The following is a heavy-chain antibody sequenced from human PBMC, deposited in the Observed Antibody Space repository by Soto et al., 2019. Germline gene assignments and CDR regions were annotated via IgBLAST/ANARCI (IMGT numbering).Heavy chain of an antibody. Sequence: GSAVKVSCNASGYTFTSYGISWVRQAPGQGLEWMGWISAYNGNTNYAQKLQGRVTMTTDTSTSTAYMELRSLRSDDTAVYYCAKDIPVEWLLAGVGIDVWGQGTTVTVSS. V-gene: IGHV1-18*01. CDR3: AKDIPVEWLLAGVGIDV. J-gene: IGHJ6*02. D-gene: IGHD3-3*01. CDR2: ISAYNGNT. CDR1: GYTFTSYG.